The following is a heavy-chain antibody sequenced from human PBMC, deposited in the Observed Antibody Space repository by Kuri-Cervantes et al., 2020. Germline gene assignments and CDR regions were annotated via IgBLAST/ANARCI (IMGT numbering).Heavy chain of an antibody. D-gene: IGHD1-26*01. CDR2: IYYSGST. CDR1: GGSISSSSYY. V-gene: IGHV4-39*07. Sequence: GSLRLSCTVSGGSISSSSYYWGWIRQPPGKGLEWIGSIYYSGSTNYNPSLKSRVTISVDKSKNQFSLKLSSVTAADTAVYYCAIGIVGWAIDYWGQGTLVTVSS. CDR3: AIGIVGWAIDY. J-gene: IGHJ4*02.